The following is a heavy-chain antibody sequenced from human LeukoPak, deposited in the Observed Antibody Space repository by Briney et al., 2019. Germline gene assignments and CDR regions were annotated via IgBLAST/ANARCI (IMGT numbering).Heavy chain of an antibody. J-gene: IGHJ4*02. V-gene: IGHV3-30*02. D-gene: IGHD3-16*02. CDR1: GFTFSSYG. Sequence: PGGSLRLSCAASGFTFSSYGMHWVRQAPGKGLEWVAFIRYDGSNKYYADSVKGRFTISRDNSKNTLYLQMNSLRAEDTAVYYCASLWDYDYVWGSYRFGYYFDYWGQGTLVTVSS. CDR3: ASLWDYDYVWGSYRFGYYFDY. CDR2: IRYDGSNK.